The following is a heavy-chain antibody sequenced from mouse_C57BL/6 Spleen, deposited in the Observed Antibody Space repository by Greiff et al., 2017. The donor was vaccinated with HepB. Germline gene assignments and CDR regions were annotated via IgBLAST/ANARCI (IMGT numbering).Heavy chain of an antibody. CDR2: ISYDGSN. J-gene: IGHJ4*01. Sequence: EVQLQESGPGLVKPSQSLSLTCSVTGYSITSGYYWNWIRQFPGNKLEWMGYISYDGSNNYNPSLKNRISITRDTSKNQVFLKLNSVTTEDTATYYCARGGEAMDYWGQGTSVTVSS. V-gene: IGHV3-6*01. CDR1: GYSITSGYY. CDR3: ARGGEAMDY. D-gene: IGHD2-13*01.